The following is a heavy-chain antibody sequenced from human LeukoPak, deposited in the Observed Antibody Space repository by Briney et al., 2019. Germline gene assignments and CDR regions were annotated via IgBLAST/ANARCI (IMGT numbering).Heavy chain of an antibody. Sequence: SETLSLTCTVSGGSISSYYWSWIRQPPGKGLEWIGYIYYSGSTNYNPSLKSRVTISVDTSKNQFSLKLSSVTAADTAVYYCARDLVFGGSSKEGFFDYWGQGTLVTVSS. CDR2: IYYSGST. D-gene: IGHD3-10*01. CDR3: ARDLVFGGSSKEGFFDY. CDR1: GGSISSYY. J-gene: IGHJ4*02. V-gene: IGHV4-59*12.